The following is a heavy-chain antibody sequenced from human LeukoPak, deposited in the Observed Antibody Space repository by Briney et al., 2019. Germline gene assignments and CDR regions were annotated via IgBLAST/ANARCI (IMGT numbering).Heavy chain of an antibody. V-gene: IGHV5-51*01. D-gene: IGHD6-6*01. J-gene: IGHJ5*02. CDR3: ARQGYSSSYNWFDP. Sequence: GESLKISCKGSEYSFTSYWIGWVRQMPGKGPEWMGIIYPGDSDTRYSPSFQGQVTISADKSISTAYLQWSSLKASDTAIYYCARQGYSSSYNWFDPWGQGTLVTVSS. CDR2: IYPGDSDT. CDR1: EYSFTSYW.